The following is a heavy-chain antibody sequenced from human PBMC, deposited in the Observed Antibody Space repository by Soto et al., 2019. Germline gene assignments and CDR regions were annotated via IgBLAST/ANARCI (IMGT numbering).Heavy chain of an antibody. CDR1: GFTFSTSA. V-gene: IGHV3-23*01. J-gene: IGHJ4*02. CDR3: AKGDHTGLSSYWGL. CDR2: ISGSVGST. Sequence: GGSLRLSCAASGFGFTFSTSAMSWVLQAPGKGLEWVSGISGSVGSTYYEDSVKGRFTISRDNSKNTLYLQMNSLRAEDTAVYSCAKGDHTGLSSYWGLWGQGTLVTVSS. D-gene: IGHD2-15*01.